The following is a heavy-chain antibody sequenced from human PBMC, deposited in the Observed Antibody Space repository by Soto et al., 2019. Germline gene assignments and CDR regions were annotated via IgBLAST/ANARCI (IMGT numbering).Heavy chain of an antibody. J-gene: IGHJ4*02. CDR1: GASVSSETHF. Sequence: PSETLSLTCAVSGASVSSETHFWSWIRQPPGKGLEWIGYVYYSGTTNSNPALKSRVTVSAERSKNQFSLRLSSVTAADTAVYYCAREDTSGTYYFDYWGPGTQVTVSS. D-gene: IGHD1-26*01. CDR3: AREDTSGTYYFDY. V-gene: IGHV4-61*01. CDR2: VYYSGTT.